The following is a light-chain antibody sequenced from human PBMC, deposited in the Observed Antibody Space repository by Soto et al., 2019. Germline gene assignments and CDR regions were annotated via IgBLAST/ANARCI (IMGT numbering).Light chain of an antibody. Sequence: SYELTQPLSVSVALGQTARITCGGNNIGSKNVHWYQQKPGQAPVLVIYRDNNRPSGSPERFSGSNSGNTATLTISRAQAGDEADYYCQVWDSGTVVFGGGTKLTVL. CDR3: QVWDSGTVV. V-gene: IGLV3-9*01. J-gene: IGLJ2*01. CDR2: RDN. CDR1: NIGSKN.